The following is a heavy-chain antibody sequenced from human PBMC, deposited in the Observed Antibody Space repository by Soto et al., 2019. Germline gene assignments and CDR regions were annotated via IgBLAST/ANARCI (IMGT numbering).Heavy chain of an antibody. J-gene: IGHJ4*02. D-gene: IGHD4-4*01. CDR1: GCSFASSW. CDR3: ARGDYRVLEF. CDR2: IYPGDSDT. V-gene: IGHV5-51*01. Sequence: GVSLKISCQDSGCSFASSWIGWVRQMPGKGLEWMGVIYPGDSDTRYSPSFQGQVTISADKSISTAYLQWSSLKASDTAMYYCARGDYRVLEFWGQGTLVTVSS.